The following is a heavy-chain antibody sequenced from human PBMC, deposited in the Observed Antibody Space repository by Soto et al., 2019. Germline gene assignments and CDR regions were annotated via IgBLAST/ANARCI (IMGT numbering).Heavy chain of an antibody. D-gene: IGHD4-17*01. V-gene: IGHV3-23*01. J-gene: IGHJ4*02. Sequence: EVQVLEAGGGWVQPGGSLRLACAASGFTFSRYAMSCVRQTPGQGLEWGSVISGSGAATVYADSVKGRFATSRDKAKNTVYLQMNSLRAEDTAVYYCAKDGIDTVTLEFWGKGTVVTVSS. CDR3: AKDGIDTVTLEF. CDR1: GFTFSRYA. CDR2: ISGSGAAT.